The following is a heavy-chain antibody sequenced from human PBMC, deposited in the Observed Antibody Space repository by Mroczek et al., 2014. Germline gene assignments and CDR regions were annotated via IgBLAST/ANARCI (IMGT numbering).Heavy chain of an antibody. Sequence: ESGGGVVQPGRSLRLSCAASGFRFSSYGMHWVRQAPGKGLEWVAVISYDGNDKYYGDSVKGRFTISRDNSNNTLYLQMNSLRVEDTAVYYCAKEQWERLEISGMDVWGQGTTVTVSS. CDR3: AKEQWERLEISGMDV. J-gene: IGHJ6*02. V-gene: IGHV3-30*18. CDR2: ISYDGNDK. D-gene: IGHD1-1*01. CDR1: GFRFSSYG.